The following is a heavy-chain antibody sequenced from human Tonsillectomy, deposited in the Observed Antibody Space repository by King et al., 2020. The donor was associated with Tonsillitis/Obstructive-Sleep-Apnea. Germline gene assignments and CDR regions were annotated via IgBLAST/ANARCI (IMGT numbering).Heavy chain of an antibody. D-gene: IGHD6-6*01. Sequence: VQLQQWGAGLLKPSETLSLTCAVYGGSFSGYYWSWIRQPPGKGLEWCGEINHSGSTNYNPSLKSRVTISVDTSKNQFSLKLSSVTAADTAVYYCARGRSSSYDYWGQGTLVTVSS. CDR1: GGSFSGYY. CDR3: ARGRSSSYDY. CDR2: INHSGST. J-gene: IGHJ4*02. V-gene: IGHV4-34*01.